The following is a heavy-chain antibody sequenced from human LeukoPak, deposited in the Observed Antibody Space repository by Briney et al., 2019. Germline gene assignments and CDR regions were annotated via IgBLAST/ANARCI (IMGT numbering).Heavy chain of an antibody. CDR1: GGTFSSYA. J-gene: IGHJ5*02. CDR3: ARGLTGWFDP. V-gene: IGHV1-69*13. D-gene: IGHD2-21*01. Sequence: ASVKVSCKASGGTFSSYAVSWVRQAPGQGLEWMGGIIPMIGQANYAQKFQGRVTITADESTSTAYMELSSLRSEDTAVYYCARGLTGWFDPWGQVTPVTVSS. CDR2: IIPMIGQA.